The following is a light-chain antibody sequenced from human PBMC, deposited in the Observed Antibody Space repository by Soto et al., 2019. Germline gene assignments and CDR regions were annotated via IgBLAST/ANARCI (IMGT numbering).Light chain of an antibody. CDR2: DVS. CDR1: HIISSW. V-gene: IGKV1-5*01. CDR3: QQYNSYPYT. J-gene: IGKJ2*01. Sequence: DIQMTQSPSTLSASVGDRVTITCRASHIISSWLAWYQQRPGKDPNILIYDVSIFQSGVPSRFRGSGSGTEFTLTISSLQPDDFATYYCQQYNSYPYTFGQGTKLEIK.